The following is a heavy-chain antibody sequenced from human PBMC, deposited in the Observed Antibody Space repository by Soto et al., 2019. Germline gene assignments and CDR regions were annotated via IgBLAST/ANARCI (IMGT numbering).Heavy chain of an antibody. Sequence: EVQLLESGGKLVQPGGSLRLSCAASGFPFRNYDMNWVRQAPGKGLEWVSGISGSTNTTYYGYSVKGRFTISRDDSKMTLFLQMNSLRADDTAVYYCAKFRKALTVRKPAALDIWGQGTVVTFSS. CDR2: ISGSTNTT. CDR3: AKFRKALTVRKPAALDI. D-gene: IGHD2-21*02. CDR1: GFPFRNYD. J-gene: IGHJ3*02. V-gene: IGHV3-23*01.